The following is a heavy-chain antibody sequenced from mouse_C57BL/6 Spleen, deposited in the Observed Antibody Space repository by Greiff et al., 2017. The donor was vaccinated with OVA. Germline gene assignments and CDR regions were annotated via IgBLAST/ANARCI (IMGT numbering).Heavy chain of an antibody. V-gene: IGHV1-55*01. D-gene: IGHD1-1*01. CDR3: ASITTVVATGGYFDY. J-gene: IGHJ2*01. CDR2: IYPGSGST. CDR1: GYTFTSYW. Sequence: QVQLQQSGAELVKPGASVKMSCKASGYTFTSYWITWVKQRPGQGLEWIGDIYPGSGSTNYNEKFKSKATLTVDTSSSTAYMQLSSLTSEDSAVYYCASITTVVATGGYFDYWGQGTTLTVSS.